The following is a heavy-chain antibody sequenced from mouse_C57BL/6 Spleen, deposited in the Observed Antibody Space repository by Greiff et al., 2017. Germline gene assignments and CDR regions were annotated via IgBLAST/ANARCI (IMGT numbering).Heavy chain of an antibody. CDR3: ARGYYGSVYAMDY. CDR1: GYTFTSYW. J-gene: IGHJ4*01. Sequence: QVQLQQPGAELVMPGASVKLSCKASGYTFTSYWMHWVKQRPGQGLEWIGEIDPSDSYTNYNQQFKGKSTLTVDKSSSTAYMQLSSLTSEDSAVYYCARGYYGSVYAMDYWGQGTSVTVSS. V-gene: IGHV1-69*01. D-gene: IGHD1-1*01. CDR2: IDPSDSYT.